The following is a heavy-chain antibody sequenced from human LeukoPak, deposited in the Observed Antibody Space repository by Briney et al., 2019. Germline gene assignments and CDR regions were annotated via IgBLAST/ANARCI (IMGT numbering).Heavy chain of an antibody. CDR3: ARAPYDYSTWGDYYYYMDV. CDR1: GNSISSGDYY. D-gene: IGHD4-11*01. V-gene: IGHV4-61*02. Sequence: SETLSLTCTVSGNSISSGDYYWSWIRRPAGKGLEWIGRIYTSGSTTYNPSLKSRVTISGDTSENQFSLRLSSVTAADTAVYYCARAPYDYSTWGDYYYYMDVWGKGTTVTISS. CDR2: IYTSGST. J-gene: IGHJ6*03.